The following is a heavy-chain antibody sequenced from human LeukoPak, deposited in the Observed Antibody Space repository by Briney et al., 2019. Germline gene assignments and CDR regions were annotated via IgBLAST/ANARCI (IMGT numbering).Heavy chain of an antibody. V-gene: IGHV3-66*02. CDR3: ARECSTCSSYFDY. CDR1: GFTVSSNY. D-gene: IGHD6-6*01. Sequence: PGGSLRLSCAASGFTVSSNYMSWVRQAPGKGLEWVSVIYSGGSTYYADSVKGRFTISRDNSKNTLYLQMNSLRAEDTAVYYCARECSTCSSYFDYWGQGTLVTVSS. CDR2: IYSGGST. J-gene: IGHJ4*02.